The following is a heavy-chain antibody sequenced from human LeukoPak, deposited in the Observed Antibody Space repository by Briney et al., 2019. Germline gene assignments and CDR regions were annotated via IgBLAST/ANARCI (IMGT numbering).Heavy chain of an antibody. CDR1: GFTFSSHS. CDR3: AKDQRPYRPDECYCAIDA. J-gene: IGHJ3*01. V-gene: IGHV3-48*01. D-gene: IGHD2-21*01. CDR2: IGSVGSPT. Sequence: GGSLRLSCEASGFTFSSHSTIWVRQAPGKRLEWVSYIGSVGSPTHYAASVKGRFTISRDNVKNSLYLQMHSLRVEDTAVYYFAKDQRPYRPDECYCAIDAWGQGTLVTVSS.